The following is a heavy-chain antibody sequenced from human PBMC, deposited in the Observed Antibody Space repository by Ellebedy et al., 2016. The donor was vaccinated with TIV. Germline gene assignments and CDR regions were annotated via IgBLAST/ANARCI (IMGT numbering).Heavy chain of an antibody. CDR1: GDSVSSNSAA. V-gene: IGHV6-1*01. D-gene: IGHD3-3*01. CDR3: ASDLLKSPYYYYYGLDV. Sequence: SQTLSLTCAISGDSVSSNSAAWNWIRQSPSRGLEWLGRTYYRSKWYNDYAVSVKSRITINPDTSKNQFSLHLNSVTPEDTAVYYCASDLLKSPYYYYYGLDVWGQGTTVTVSS. J-gene: IGHJ6*02. CDR2: TYYRSKWYN.